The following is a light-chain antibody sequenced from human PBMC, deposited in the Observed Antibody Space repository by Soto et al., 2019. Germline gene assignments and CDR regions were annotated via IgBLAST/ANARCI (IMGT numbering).Light chain of an antibody. Sequence: IVLTQSPGTLSLSPGERATLSCRASQPITSRYLAWYQHQPGQAPRLLIYRTFARAPGIPDRFSGGGSGTDFTLTISRLEREDFAVYYCQQYNTSPPTSGHGTRLEIK. J-gene: IGKJ5*01. CDR3: QQYNTSPPT. V-gene: IGKV3-20*01. CDR1: QPITSRY. CDR2: RTF.